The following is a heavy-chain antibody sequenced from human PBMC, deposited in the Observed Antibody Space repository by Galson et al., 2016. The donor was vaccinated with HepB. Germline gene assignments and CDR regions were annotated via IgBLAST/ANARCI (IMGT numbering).Heavy chain of an antibody. D-gene: IGHD2-21*02. V-gene: IGHV3-21*01. CDR3: ARDRGMQVTEGFSEEPADS. J-gene: IGHJ4*02. CDR2: ITSDEDYI. CDR1: GFIFTDYK. Sequence: SLRLSCAASGFIFTDYKMNWVRQAPGKGLEWVASITSDEDYIYYSDSVKGRFTVSRDNAANSLFLHMDSLRVGDTAVYYCARDRGMQVTEGFSEEPADSWGQGALVTVSS.